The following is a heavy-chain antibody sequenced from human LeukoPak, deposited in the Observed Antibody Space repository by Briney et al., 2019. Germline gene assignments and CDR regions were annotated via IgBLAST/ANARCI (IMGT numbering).Heavy chain of an antibody. CDR2: IIPILGIA. D-gene: IGHD4-23*01. V-gene: IGHV1-69*04. CDR3: ARELPGGGNLYFDC. Sequence: AASVKVSCKASGGTFSSYAISWVRRAPGQGLEWMGRIIPILGIANYAQKFQGRVTITADKSTSTAYMEPRSLRSDDTAVYYCARELPGGGNLYFDCWGQGTLVTVSS. J-gene: IGHJ4*02. CDR1: GGTFSSYA.